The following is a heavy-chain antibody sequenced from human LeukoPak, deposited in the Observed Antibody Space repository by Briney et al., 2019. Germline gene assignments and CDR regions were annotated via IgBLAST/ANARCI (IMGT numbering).Heavy chain of an antibody. J-gene: IGHJ4*02. CDR1: GGSISSYY. V-gene: IGHV4-59*01. CDR2: IYYSGST. Sequence: PSETLSLTCTVSGGSISSYYWSWIRQPPGKGLERIGYIYYSGSTNCNPSLKSRVTISVDTSKNQFSPKLSSVTAADTAVYYCARERIAVAGGYYSDYWGQGTLVTVSS. CDR3: ARERIAVAGGYYSDY. D-gene: IGHD6-19*01.